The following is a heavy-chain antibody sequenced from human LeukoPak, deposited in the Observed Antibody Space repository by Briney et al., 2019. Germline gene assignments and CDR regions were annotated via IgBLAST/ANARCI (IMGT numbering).Heavy chain of an antibody. V-gene: IGHV1-18*01. D-gene: IGHD3-16*01. CDR3: ARAVVYDNVWGSYPTDY. CDR2: ISIYNGNT. Sequence: ASVKVSCKASGYTFTSYGITWVRQAPGQGLEWMGWISIYNGNTNYAQKLQGRVTMTTDTSTSTAYMELGSLRSDDTAVYYCARAVVYDNVWGSYPTDYWGQGTLVTVSS. CDR1: GYTFTSYG. J-gene: IGHJ4*02.